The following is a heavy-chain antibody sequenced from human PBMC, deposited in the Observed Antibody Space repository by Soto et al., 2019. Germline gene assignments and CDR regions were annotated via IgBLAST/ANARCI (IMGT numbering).Heavy chain of an antibody. CDR3: AREGGGYDTLYYYYGMDV. V-gene: IGHV1-69*13. D-gene: IGHD5-12*01. Sequence: ALLVVSCKRSVRTFSSYAIIWVRQAPGQGLEGMGRIIPIFGTANYAQKLQGRVTITADESTSTAYMELSSLRSEDTAVYSCAREGGGYDTLYYYYGMDVWGQGTTVTVSS. J-gene: IGHJ6*02. CDR1: VRTFSSYA. CDR2: IIPIFGTA.